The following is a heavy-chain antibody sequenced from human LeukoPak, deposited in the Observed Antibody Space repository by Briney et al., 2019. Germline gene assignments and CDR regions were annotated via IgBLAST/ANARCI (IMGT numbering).Heavy chain of an antibody. CDR1: GGSISSCDYY. CDR2: IYYSRST. D-gene: IGHD5-24*01. CDR3: ASLQRGERWLQLGYYFDY. J-gene: IGHJ4*02. Sequence: SETLSLTCTVSGGSISSCDYYWSWLRQPPGMGLEWIGYIYYSRSTYYNPSLKSRITISVDTSKNQFSLKLSSVTAADTAVYSCASLQRGERWLQLGYYFDYWGQGTLVTVSS. V-gene: IGHV4-30-4*01.